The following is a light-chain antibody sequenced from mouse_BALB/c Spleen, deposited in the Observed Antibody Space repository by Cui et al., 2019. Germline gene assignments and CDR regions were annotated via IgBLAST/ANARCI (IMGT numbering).Light chain of an antibody. CDR2: RTS. J-gene: IGKJ2*01. CDR3: QQYHSYPYT. CDR1: SSVSY. Sequence: HIVLTQSPAIMSASPGEKVTISCSASSSVSYMYWYQQKPGSSPKPWIYRTSNLASGVPARFSGSGSRTSYSLTISSMEAEDAATYYCQQYHSYPYTFGGGTKLEIK. V-gene: IGKV4-61*01.